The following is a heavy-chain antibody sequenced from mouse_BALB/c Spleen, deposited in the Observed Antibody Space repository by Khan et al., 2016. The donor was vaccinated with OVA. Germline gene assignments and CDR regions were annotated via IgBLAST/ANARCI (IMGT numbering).Heavy chain of an antibody. Sequence: GESGPELKKPGETVRISCKASGYTFTTAGMQWVQKMPGKGLKWIGWINTHSGVPKYAEDFKGRFAFSLETSASTAYLQITNLKNEDTATYFCARGGAAYYRNDGGAMDYWGQGTSVTVSS. CDR1: GYTFTTAG. CDR2: INTHSGVP. D-gene: IGHD2-14*01. CDR3: ARGGAAYYRNDGGAMDY. J-gene: IGHJ4*01. V-gene: IGHV9-4*02.